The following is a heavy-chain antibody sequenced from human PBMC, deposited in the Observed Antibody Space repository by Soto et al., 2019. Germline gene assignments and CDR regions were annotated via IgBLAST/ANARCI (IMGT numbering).Heavy chain of an antibody. CDR1: GGSISSGGYS. CDR3: ARRYGPGGDY. J-gene: IGHJ4*02. D-gene: IGHD4-17*01. CDR2: ISHSGST. Sequence: SETLSLTCAVSGGSISSGGYSWSLIRQPPGKGLEWIGYISHSGSTYYNPSLKSRVTISVDRSKNQFSLKLSSVTAADTAVYYCARRYGPGGDYWGQGTLVTVS. V-gene: IGHV4-30-2*01.